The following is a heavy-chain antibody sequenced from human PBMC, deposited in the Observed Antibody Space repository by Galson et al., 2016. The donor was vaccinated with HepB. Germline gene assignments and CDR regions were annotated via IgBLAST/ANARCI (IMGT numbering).Heavy chain of an antibody. J-gene: IGHJ3*01. CDR2: ISGSGGTT. Sequence: SLRLSCAASGFPFNSYGMSWVRQAPGKGLEWVSTISGSGGTTYYADSVKGRFTISRDNSKNTLYLQMDSLRAGDTAVYYCAKVFRLYFLDTFDVLGQGTMVSVSS. V-gene: IGHV3-23*01. D-gene: IGHD2/OR15-2a*01. CDR1: GFPFNSYG. CDR3: AKVFRLYFLDTFDV.